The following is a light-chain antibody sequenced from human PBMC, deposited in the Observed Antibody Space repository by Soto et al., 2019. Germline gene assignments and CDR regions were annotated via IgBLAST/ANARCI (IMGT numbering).Light chain of an antibody. CDR1: QSVTSN. V-gene: IGKV3-11*01. Sequence: EVVMTQSPGAVSVSPGERATLSCRASQSVTSNVAWYQQKPGQAPRLLIYDASNRATGIPARFSGSGSGTDFTLTISSLEPEDFAVYYCQQRSNWPITFGQGTRLEIK. CDR2: DAS. J-gene: IGKJ5*01. CDR3: QQRSNWPIT.